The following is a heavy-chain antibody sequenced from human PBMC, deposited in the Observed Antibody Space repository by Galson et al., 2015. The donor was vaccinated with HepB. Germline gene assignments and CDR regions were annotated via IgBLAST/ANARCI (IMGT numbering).Heavy chain of an antibody. CDR2: IIPILGIA. Sequence: SVTVSCKASGGTFSSYTISWVRQAPGQGLEWMGRIIPILGIANYAQKFQGRVTITADKSTSTAYMELSSLRSEDTAVYYCARDSGIAVAGTSAGWFDPWGQGTLVTVST. CDR1: GGTFSSYT. V-gene: IGHV1-69*04. J-gene: IGHJ5*02. D-gene: IGHD6-19*01. CDR3: ARDSGIAVAGTSAGWFDP.